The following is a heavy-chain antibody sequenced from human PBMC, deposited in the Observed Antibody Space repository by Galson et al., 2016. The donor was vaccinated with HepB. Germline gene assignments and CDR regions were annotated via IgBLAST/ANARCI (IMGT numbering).Heavy chain of an antibody. J-gene: IGHJ4*02. V-gene: IGHV3-48*01. CDR1: GLTFSSFS. CDR3: ARDLGVHAGNY. Sequence: SLRLSCAPSGLTFSSFSMHWVRQAPGKGLEWLSYISSSGDAVYYADSVRGRFTISRGNAKNSLFLQMNSLRVEDTAVYYCARDLGVHAGNYSGQGTLVSVSS. D-gene: IGHD3-16*01. CDR2: ISSSGDAV.